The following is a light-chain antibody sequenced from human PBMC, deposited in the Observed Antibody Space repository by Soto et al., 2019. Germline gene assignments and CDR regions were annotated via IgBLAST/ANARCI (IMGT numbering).Light chain of an antibody. CDR3: QSFRNNTWV. J-gene: IGLJ3*02. V-gene: IGLV6-57*03. CDR2: EDN. CDR1: SGSIASNY. Sequence: NFMLTHPPSVSESPGRTVTISCTRSSGSIASNYVHWYQQRPGSAPTTVIYEDNQRPSGVPDRFSGSIDSSSNSASLTISGLKTEYEADYYCQSFRNNTWVFGGGTKVTVL.